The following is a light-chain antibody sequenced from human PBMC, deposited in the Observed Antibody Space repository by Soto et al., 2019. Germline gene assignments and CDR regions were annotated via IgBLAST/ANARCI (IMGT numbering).Light chain of an antibody. J-gene: IGLJ2*01. CDR3: CSYTSTSADVV. Sequence: QSALTQPASVSGSPGQSITISCTGTSSDVGGYNYVSWYQQHPGKAPKLMIYDVSNRPSGISDRFSSSTSGNTASLTISGLQPEDEADYYCCSYTSTSADVVFGGGTKLTVL. V-gene: IGLV2-14*01. CDR1: SSDVGGYNY. CDR2: DVS.